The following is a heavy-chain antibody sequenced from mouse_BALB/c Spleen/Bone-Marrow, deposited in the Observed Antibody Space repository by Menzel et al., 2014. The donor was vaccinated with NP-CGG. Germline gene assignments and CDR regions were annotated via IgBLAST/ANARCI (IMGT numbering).Heavy chain of an antibody. V-gene: IGHV1-84*02. CDR3: ARDHGYVDVMDC. CDR2: IYPGSGTT. CDR1: GCTFTDYY. D-gene: IGHD1-2*01. J-gene: IGHJ4*01. Sequence: QVQLKQSGPELVKPGASVRISCKASGCTFTDYYINWVKQKPGQGLEWIGWIYPGSGTTKYNEKFKGKATLTVDTSSSTAYMQLSSLTSEDTAVYFCARDHGYVDVMDCWGQGTSVTVSS.